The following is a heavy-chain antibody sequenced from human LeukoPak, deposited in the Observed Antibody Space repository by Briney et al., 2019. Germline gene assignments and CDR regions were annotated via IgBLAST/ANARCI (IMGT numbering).Heavy chain of an antibody. D-gene: IGHD1-26*01. CDR1: GGFITTTNY. V-gene: IGHV4-4*02. CDR2: GYT. CDR3: SRESGPYSPFGH. Sequence: PSETLSLTCGVSGGFITTTNYWSWVRQSPGRGLEWLSGYTGFNPSLRGRVTMSLDESKNHLSLTLTSVTAADTAIYYCSRESGPYSPFGHWGQGILVTVTT. J-gene: IGHJ4*02.